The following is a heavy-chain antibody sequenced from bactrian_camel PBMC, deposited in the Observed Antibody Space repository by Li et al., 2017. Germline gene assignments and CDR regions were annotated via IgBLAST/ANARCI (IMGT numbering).Heavy chain of an antibody. V-gene: IGHV3S42*01. J-gene: IGHJ4*01. CDR3: AAETIHGGRWSLDATGYKF. D-gene: IGHD6*01. CDR1: GITYRSYS. Sequence: VQLVESGGGSVEVGGSLRLSCAASGITYRSYSMGWFRQKPGLGREGVAAIDSDRAGGLASYSDAVKGRFTISQDSATNTVYLQMDNLKPEDTAIYYCAAETIHGGRWSLDATGYKFWGHGTQVTVS. CDR2: IDSDRAGGLA.